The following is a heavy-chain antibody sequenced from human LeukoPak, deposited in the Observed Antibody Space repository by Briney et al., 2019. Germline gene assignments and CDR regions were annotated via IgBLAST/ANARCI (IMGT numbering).Heavy chain of an antibody. CDR2: IYYSGST. J-gene: IGHJ4*02. CDR1: GASASSGGYY. D-gene: IGHD3-10*01. Sequence: PSETLSLTCTVSGASASSGGYYWSWIRQPPGKGLEWIGYIYYSGSTNFNPSLKSRVTISVDTSKNQLSLKVSSVTAADTAVYYCARRGGSGRSFDYWGQGTLVTVSS. CDR3: ARRGGSGRSFDY. V-gene: IGHV4-61*08.